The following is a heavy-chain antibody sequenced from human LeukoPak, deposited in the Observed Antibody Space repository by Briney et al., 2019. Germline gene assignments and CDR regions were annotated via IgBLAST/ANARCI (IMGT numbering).Heavy chain of an antibody. D-gene: IGHD6-19*01. V-gene: IGHV3-33*06. CDR2: IWYDGSNK. CDR1: RFTFSSYG. Sequence: GGSLRLSCAASRFTFSSYGMHWVRQAPGKGLEWVAVIWYDGSNKYYADSVKGRFTISRDNSKNTLYLQMNSLRAEDTAVYYCAKERSGWNFDYWGQGTLVTVSS. CDR3: AKERSGWNFDY. J-gene: IGHJ4*02.